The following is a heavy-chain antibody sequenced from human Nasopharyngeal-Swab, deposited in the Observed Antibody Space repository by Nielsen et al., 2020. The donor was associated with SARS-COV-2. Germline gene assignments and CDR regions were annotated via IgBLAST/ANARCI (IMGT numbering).Heavy chain of an antibody. Sequence: RQAPEKGLEWIGYIYYSGSTNYNPSLKSRVTISVDTSKNQFSLKLSSVTAADTAVYYCARVFWFPYYMDVWGKGTTVTVSS. CDR3: ARVFWFPYYMDV. D-gene: IGHD3-3*01. CDR2: IYYSGST. V-gene: IGHV4-59*01. J-gene: IGHJ6*03.